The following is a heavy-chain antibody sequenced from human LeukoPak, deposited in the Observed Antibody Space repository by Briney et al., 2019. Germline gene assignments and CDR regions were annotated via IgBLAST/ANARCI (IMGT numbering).Heavy chain of an antibody. CDR1: GFTFSSYV. Sequence: GGSLRLSCETAGFTFSSYVMHWVRRTPGKGLVWVSRISHDGIISYADSVKGRFTISRDNAKNTLTLQMNSLRVEDTAVYYCARDWVYKIDYWGRGTLVTVSS. CDR3: ARDWVYKIDY. CDR2: ISHDGII. D-gene: IGHD5-24*01. J-gene: IGHJ4*02. V-gene: IGHV3-74*01.